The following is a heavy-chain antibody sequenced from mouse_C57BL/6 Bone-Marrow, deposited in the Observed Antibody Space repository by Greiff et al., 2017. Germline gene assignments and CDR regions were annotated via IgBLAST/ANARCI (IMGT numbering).Heavy chain of an antibody. V-gene: IGHV5-12*01. Sequence: EVKLVESGGGLVQPGGSLKLSCAASGFTFSDYYMYWVRQTPEKRLEWVAYISNGGGSTYYPDTVKGRFTISRDNAKNTLYLQMSRLKSEDTAMYYCASRGYYGSFAYWGQGTLVTVSA. CDR3: ASRGYYGSFAY. CDR2: ISNGGGST. D-gene: IGHD1-1*01. J-gene: IGHJ3*01. CDR1: GFTFSDYY.